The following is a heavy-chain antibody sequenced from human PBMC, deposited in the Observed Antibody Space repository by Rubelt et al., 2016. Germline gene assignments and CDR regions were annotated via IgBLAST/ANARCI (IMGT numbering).Heavy chain of an antibody. CDR3: ARRTNYGENVGYL. V-gene: IGHV4-59*05. CDR1: GGSISSYY. D-gene: IGHD4-17*01. CDR2: IYFSGST. J-gene: IGHJ5*02. Sequence: QMQLQESGPGLVQPSETLSLTCTVSGGSISSYYWSWIRQPPGQGLEWIGSIYFSGSTYYNPSLKSRVIISGDTSKNQGSLRLRTVAAADTAVYYCARRTNYGENVGYLWGQGTLVTVSS.